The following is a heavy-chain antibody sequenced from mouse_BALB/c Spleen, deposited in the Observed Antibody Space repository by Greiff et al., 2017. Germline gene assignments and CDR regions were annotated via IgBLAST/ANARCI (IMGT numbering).Heavy chain of an antibody. J-gene: IGHJ3*01. V-gene: IGHV5-6*02. CDR3: ARHGDYDVAWFAY. Sequence: EVKLVESGGDLVKPGGSLKLSCAASGFTFSSYGMSWVRQTPDKRLEWVATISSGGSYTYYPDSVKGRFTISRDNAKNTLYLQMSSLKSEDTAMYYCARHGDYDVAWFAYWGQGTLVTVSA. CDR1: GFTFSSYG. CDR2: ISSGGSYT. D-gene: IGHD2-4*01.